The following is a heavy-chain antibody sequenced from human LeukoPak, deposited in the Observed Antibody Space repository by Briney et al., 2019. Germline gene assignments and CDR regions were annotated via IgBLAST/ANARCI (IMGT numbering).Heavy chain of an antibody. CDR1: GGSFSGYY. D-gene: IGHD5-12*01. V-gene: IGHV4-34*01. CDR3: ARGGYVGVRAFDI. CDR2: INHSGST. Sequence: SETLSLTCAVYGGSFSGYYWSWSRQPPGRGLEWIGEINHSGSTNYNPSLKSRVTISVDTSKNQFSLKLSSVTAADTAVYYCARGGYVGVRAFDIWGQGTMVTVSS. J-gene: IGHJ3*02.